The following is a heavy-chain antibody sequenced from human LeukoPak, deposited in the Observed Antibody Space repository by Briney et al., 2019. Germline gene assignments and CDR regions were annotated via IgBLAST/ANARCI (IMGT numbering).Heavy chain of an antibody. CDR1: GDSISSGSYY. D-gene: IGHD6-13*01. J-gene: IGHJ6*03. V-gene: IGHV4-61*02. Sequence: SETLSLTCTVSGDSISSGSYYWSWIRQPAGKGLEWIGRIYTSGSTNYNSSLKSRVTISVDTSKNQFSLKLSSVTAADTAVYYCARQSSGSSWYGYYYYYMDVWGKGTTVTISS. CDR3: ARQSSGSSWYGYYYYYMDV. CDR2: IYTSGST.